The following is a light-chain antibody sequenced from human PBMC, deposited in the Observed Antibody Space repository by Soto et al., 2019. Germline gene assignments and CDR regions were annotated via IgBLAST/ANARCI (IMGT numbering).Light chain of an antibody. CDR2: GAS. CDR1: QSVSANY. CDR3: QHYGDSSWT. V-gene: IGKV3-20*01. J-gene: IGKJ1*01. Sequence: EIVLTQSPGILSLSPGDRATLSCRTSQSVSANYLAWYQQQKPGQAPRLLIYGASSRAPGVPDRFSGSGSGTDFTLAISRLDHEDFVVYYCQHYGDSSWTFGQGTKVEI.